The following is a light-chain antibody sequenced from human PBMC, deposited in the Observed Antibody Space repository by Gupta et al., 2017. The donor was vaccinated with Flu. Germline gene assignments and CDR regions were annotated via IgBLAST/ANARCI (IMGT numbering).Light chain of an antibody. Sequence: PSSLSASVGDRVTITCRASQAINSYLAWYQQRPGKVPELLISAASTLQSGVPSRFSGSGSGTDFTLTISSLQPEDVATYYCQKYDSAPRTFGPGTKVEI. J-gene: IGKJ3*01. CDR1: QAINSY. CDR3: QKYDSAPRT. V-gene: IGKV1-27*01. CDR2: AAS.